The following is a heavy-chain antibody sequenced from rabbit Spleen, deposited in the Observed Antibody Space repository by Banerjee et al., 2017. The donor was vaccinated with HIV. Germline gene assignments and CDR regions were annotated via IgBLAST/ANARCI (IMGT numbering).Heavy chain of an antibody. CDR2: IDTSSGIT. Sequence: QSLEESGGDLVKPGASLTLTCKASGFDFTSTYYMCWVRQAPGKGLELIACIDTSSGITDYASWVNGRFTISKTSSTTVTLQMTSLTVADTATYFCARDAGTSFSTYGMDLWGPGTLVTVS. V-gene: IGHV1S40*01. J-gene: IGHJ6*01. D-gene: IGHD8-1*01. CDR3: ARDAGTSFSTYGMDL. CDR1: GFDFTSTYY.